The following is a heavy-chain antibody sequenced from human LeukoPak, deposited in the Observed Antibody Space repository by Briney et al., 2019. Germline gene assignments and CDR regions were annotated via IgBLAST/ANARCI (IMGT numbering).Heavy chain of an antibody. D-gene: IGHD1-26*01. CDR2: IDCDDDK. Sequence: SGPTLVIPTQTLTLTCTFSGFSLSPSGMCVSWIRQPPGKALEWLTRIDCDDDKYYSTSLKTRLAISKDTSKNQVVLTMTNMDPVDTAAYYCARIRVRSGGGSSNHDAFDIWGQGTMVTVSS. CDR3: ARIRVRSGGGSSNHDAFDI. V-gene: IGHV2-70*11. J-gene: IGHJ3*02. CDR1: GFSLSPSGMC.